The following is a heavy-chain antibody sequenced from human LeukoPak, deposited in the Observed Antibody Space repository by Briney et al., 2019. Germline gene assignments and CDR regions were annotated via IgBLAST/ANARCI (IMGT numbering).Heavy chain of an antibody. CDR3: ARTSPRAATFDS. CDR2: IYPSGST. V-gene: IGHV4-4*07. J-gene: IGHJ4*02. CDR1: GGSISSYY. Sequence: SETLSLTCSVSGGSISSYYWSWIRQPAGKGLEWIGRIYPSGSTNYNPSLKSRVTMSVDTSKNQFSLKLSSETAADTAVYYCARTSPRAATFDSWGQGTLVTVSS. D-gene: IGHD2-15*01.